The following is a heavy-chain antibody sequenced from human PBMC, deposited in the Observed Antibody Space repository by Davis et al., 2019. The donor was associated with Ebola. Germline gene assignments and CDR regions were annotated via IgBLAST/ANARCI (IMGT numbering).Heavy chain of an antibody. J-gene: IGHJ4*02. CDR2: ISAYNGNT. CDR1: GYTFTSYG. D-gene: IGHD1-26*01. Sequence: ASVKVSCKASGYTFTSYGISWVRQAPGQGLEWMGWISAYNGNTNYAQKLQGRVTMTTDTSISTAYMELSRLRSDDTAVYYCAREGRYSGSYPLDYWGQGTLVTVSS. CDR3: AREGRYSGSYPLDY. V-gene: IGHV1-18*01.